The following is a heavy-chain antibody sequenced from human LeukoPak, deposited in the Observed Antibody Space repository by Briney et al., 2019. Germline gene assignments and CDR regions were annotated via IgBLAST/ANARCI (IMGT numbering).Heavy chain of an antibody. D-gene: IGHD2-15*01. CDR1: GGSISSGGYY. CDR2: IYYSGST. Sequence: PSQTLSLTCTVSGGSISSGGYYWSWIRQPPGKGLGWIGSIYYSGSTYYNPSLKSRVTISVDTSKNQFSLKLSSVTAADTAVYYCARLYGGVGYYYYYYMDVWGKGTTVTVSS. J-gene: IGHJ6*03. CDR3: ARLYGGVGYYYYYYMDV. V-gene: IGHV4-30-2*03.